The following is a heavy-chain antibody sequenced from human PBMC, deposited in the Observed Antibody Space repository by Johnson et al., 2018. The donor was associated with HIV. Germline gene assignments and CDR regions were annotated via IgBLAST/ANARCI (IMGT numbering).Heavy chain of an antibody. Sequence: QVQLVESGGGVVKPGESLRLSCAASGFIFSDYYMTWIRQAPGTGLEWISYISSSGATIYYADSVKGRVTISRDTSKSSLYLQINSLSVEDTAIYYCVRDSFYYDYDSFDIWGRGTMVTVSS. CDR1: GFIFSDYY. V-gene: IGHV3-11*04. CDR3: VRDSFYYDYDSFDI. J-gene: IGHJ3*02. D-gene: IGHD3-22*01. CDR2: ISSSGATI.